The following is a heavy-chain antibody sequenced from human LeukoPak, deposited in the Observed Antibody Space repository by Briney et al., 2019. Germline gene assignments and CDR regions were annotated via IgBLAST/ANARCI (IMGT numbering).Heavy chain of an antibody. J-gene: IGHJ4*02. CDR3: ARNENSGWGYFDY. CDR1: GFTFSSYG. CDR2: IWYDGSNK. Sequence: RGSLRLSCAASGFTFSSYGMHWVRQAPGKGLEWVAVIWYDGSNKYYADSVKGRFTISRDNSKDTLYLQTNSLRAEDTAVYYCARNENSGWGYFDYWGQGTLVTVSS. D-gene: IGHD5-12*01. V-gene: IGHV3-33*01.